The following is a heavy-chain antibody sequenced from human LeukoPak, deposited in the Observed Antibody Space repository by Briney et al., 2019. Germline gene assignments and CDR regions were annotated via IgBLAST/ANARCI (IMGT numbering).Heavy chain of an antibody. CDR1: GFIFTDYW. CDR2: IKYDGIDT. CDR3: AGGTGWLIDS. J-gene: IGHJ4*02. Sequence: GGSLRLSCAASGFIFTDYWMNWVRQAPGKGLEWVAMIKYDGIDTQYLDSVKGRFTISRDNAKNSLYLQMTSLRPEDTALYYCAGGTGWLIDSWGQGTLVTVSS. V-gene: IGHV3-7*01. D-gene: IGHD3-9*01.